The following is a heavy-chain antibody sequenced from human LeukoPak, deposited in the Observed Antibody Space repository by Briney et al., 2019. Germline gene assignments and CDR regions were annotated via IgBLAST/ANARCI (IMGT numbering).Heavy chain of an antibody. Sequence: PGRSLRLSCAASGFTFSSYGMHWVRQAPGKGLEWVAVISYDGSNKYYADSVKGRFTISRDNSKNTLYLQMNSLRAEDTGVYYCAHRGYFDYWGQGTLVTVSS. J-gene: IGHJ4*02. CDR2: ISYDGSNK. D-gene: IGHD2-2*01. V-gene: IGHV3-30*03. CDR1: GFTFSSYG. CDR3: AHRGYFDY.